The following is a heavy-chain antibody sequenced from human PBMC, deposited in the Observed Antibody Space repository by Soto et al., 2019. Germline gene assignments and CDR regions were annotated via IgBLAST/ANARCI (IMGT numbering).Heavy chain of an antibody. CDR1: GYTFTSYA. CDR2: INAGNGNT. Sequence: ASVKVSCKASGYTFTSYAMHWVRQAPGQRLEWMGWINAGNGNTKYSQKFQGRVTITRDTSASTAYMELSSLRSEDTAVYYCARGPPGRSSWYESGWFDPWGQGTLVTISS. V-gene: IGHV1-3*01. J-gene: IGHJ5*02. D-gene: IGHD6-13*01. CDR3: ARGPPGRSSWYESGWFDP.